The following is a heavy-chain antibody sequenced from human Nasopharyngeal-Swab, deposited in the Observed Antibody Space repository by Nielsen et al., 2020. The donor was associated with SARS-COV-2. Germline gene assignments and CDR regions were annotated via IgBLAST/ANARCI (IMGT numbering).Heavy chain of an antibody. D-gene: IGHD5-18*01. J-gene: IGHJ4*02. Sequence: WIRQPPGKGLEWIGTTHYSGNRFYNPSLRSRLSISVDTSKNQFSLQLSSVTAADTAVYYCAKQRGDTAMVFDFWGQGTLVTVSS. CDR2: THYSGNR. V-gene: IGHV4-39*01. CDR3: AKQRGDTAMVFDF.